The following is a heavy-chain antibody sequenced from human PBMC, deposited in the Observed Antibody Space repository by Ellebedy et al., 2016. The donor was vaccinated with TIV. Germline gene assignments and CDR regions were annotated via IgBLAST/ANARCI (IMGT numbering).Heavy chain of an antibody. D-gene: IGHD7-27*01. V-gene: IGHV3-23*01. CDR2: ISGSGDST. CDR1: GFTFSSYP. CDR3: ARRTPNGGFFDY. J-gene: IGHJ4*02. Sequence: GESLKISCAASGFTFSSYPMSWVRQAPGKGLQWVSTISGSGDSTYYTDSVKGRFTISTDNSKNTLYLQMNSLRAEDTAVYYCARRTPNGGFFDYWGQGTLLTVSS.